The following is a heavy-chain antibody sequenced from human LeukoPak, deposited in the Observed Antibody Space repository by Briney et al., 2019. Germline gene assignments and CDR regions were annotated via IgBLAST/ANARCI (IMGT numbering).Heavy chain of an antibody. Sequence: PGGFLRLSCAASGFTFSSYAMSWVRQAPGKGLEWVSSISSSSSYIYYADSVKGRFTISRDNAKNSLYLQMNSLRAEDTAVYYCARIQLRSGWFLSYGMDVWGQGTTVTVSS. V-gene: IGHV3-21*04. D-gene: IGHD6-19*01. CDR2: ISSSSSYI. CDR1: GFTFSSYA. CDR3: ARIQLRSGWFLSYGMDV. J-gene: IGHJ6*02.